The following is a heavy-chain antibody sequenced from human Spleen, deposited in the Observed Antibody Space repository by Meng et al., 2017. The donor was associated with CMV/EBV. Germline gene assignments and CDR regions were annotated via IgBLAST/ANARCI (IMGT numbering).Heavy chain of an antibody. CDR1: GFTVSRSY. J-gene: IGHJ6*02. CDR2: IYSGGST. Sequence: GGSLRLSCAASGFTVSRSYMYWVRQAPGKGLEWVSVIYSGGSTYYADSVKGRFTISRDNSKNTLYLQMNSLRAEDTAVYYCARIHYYYGMDVWGQGTTVTVS. V-gene: IGHV3-53*01. CDR3: ARIHYYYGMDV.